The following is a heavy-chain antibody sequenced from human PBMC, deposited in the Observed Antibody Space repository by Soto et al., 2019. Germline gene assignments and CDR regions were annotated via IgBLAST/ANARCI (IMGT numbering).Heavy chain of an antibody. V-gene: IGHV1-58*01. J-gene: IGHJ6*02. Sequence: SVKVSCEASGFTFTSPAVQWVRQARGQRLERIGWIVVGSGNTNYAQKSQERVTITRDMSTSTAYIELSSLRSEDTAVYYCAAERPGYSSGWYDYYYYGMDVWVQGTTVTAP. CDR2: IVVGSGNT. CDR1: GFTFTSPA. D-gene: IGHD6-19*01. CDR3: AAERPGYSSGWYDYYYYGMDV.